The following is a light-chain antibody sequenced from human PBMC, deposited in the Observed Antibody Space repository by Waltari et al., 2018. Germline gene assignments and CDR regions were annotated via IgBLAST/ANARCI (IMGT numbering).Light chain of an antibody. CDR3: YSSDSTGLRV. J-gene: IGLJ1*01. CDR2: EDT. CDR1: ELPRKY. V-gene: IGLV3-10*01. Sequence: SYELTQTPSVSVSPGQTARITCSGYELPRKYDYWFQQKSGQAPRLVIYEDTKRPSGIPEIFSGSSSGTVATLTITGAQVDDEADYYCYSSDSTGLRVFGGGTTVVVL.